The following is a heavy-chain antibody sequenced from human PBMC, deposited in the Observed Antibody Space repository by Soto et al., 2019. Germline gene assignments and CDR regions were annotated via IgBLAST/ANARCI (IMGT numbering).Heavy chain of an antibody. V-gene: IGHV3-23*01. J-gene: IGHJ3*02. D-gene: IGHD3-9*01. CDR3: AKDRLTYYDILTGYTAPIDI. CDR1: GFTFSSHA. Sequence: GGSLRLSCAASGFTFSSHAMSWVRQAPGKGLEWVSAISGSGGSTYYADAVKGRCTISRDNSKNTLYLQMNSLRAEDTAVYYCAKDRLTYYDILTGYTAPIDIWGQGTMVTVSS. CDR2: ISGSGGST.